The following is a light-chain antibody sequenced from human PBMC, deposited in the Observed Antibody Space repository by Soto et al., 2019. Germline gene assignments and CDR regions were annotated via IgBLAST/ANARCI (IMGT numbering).Light chain of an antibody. Sequence: EIVLTQSPGTLSLSPGERATLSCRASQSVSSSFLAWYQQKPGQAPRLLIYGASSRATGIPDRFSGSGSGTDFTLTISRLESEDFAVYDYEQYDSSPWTFGHSTKVEIK. J-gene: IGKJ1*01. CDR1: QSVSSSF. CDR3: EQYDSSPWT. V-gene: IGKV3-20*01. CDR2: GAS.